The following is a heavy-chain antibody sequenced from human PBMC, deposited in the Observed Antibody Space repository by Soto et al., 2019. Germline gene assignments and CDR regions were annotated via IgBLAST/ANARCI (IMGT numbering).Heavy chain of an antibody. Sequence: ASVKVSCKTSGYTFTNYYIHWVRQAPGQGLEWMGVINPSGISTTYAQKFQGRVTMTRDTSTSTVYMDLSSLRPEDTAVYFCARVPVSYRAPCSGGSCYLFDYWGQGALVTVSS. D-gene: IGHD2-15*01. J-gene: IGHJ4*02. CDR3: ARVPVSYRAPCSGGSCYLFDY. CDR2: INPSGIST. CDR1: GYTFTNYY. V-gene: IGHV1-46*01.